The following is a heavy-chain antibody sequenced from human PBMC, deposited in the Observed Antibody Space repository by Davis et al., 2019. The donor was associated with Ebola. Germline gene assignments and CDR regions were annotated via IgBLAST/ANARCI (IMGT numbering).Heavy chain of an antibody. CDR1: GGSFSGYY. J-gene: IGHJ6*02. CDR2: INHSGRT. V-gene: IGHV4-34*01. D-gene: IGHD6-13*01. CDR3: ARGSSSWLYYHMDV. Sequence: MPSETLSLTCAVYGGSFSGYYWSWIRQPPGKGLEWIGEINHSGRTNYNPSLKSRVTISVDTSKNQFSLKLSSVTAADTAVYYCARGSSSWLYYHMDVWGQGTTVTVSS.